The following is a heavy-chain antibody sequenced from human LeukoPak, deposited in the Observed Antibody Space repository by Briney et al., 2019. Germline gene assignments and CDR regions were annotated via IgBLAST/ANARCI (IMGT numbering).Heavy chain of an antibody. CDR2: IYYSGST. J-gene: IGHJ6*04. CDR1: GGSISSSNYY. Sequence: KPSETLSLTCTVSGGSISSSNYYWGWIRQPPGKGLEWIASIYYSGSTNYNPSLKSRVTISVDTSKNQFSLKLSSVTAADTAVYYCARVGPRGTGGDVWGKGTTVTVSS. V-gene: IGHV4-39*07. CDR3: ARVGPRGTGGDV. D-gene: IGHD3/OR15-3a*01.